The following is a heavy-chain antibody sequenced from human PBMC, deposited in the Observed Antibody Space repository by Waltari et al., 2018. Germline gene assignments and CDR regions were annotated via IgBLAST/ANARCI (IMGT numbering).Heavy chain of an antibody. CDR3: AKSPGFLEWPYFDH. V-gene: IGHV3-23*01. J-gene: IGHJ4*02. D-gene: IGHD3-3*01. CDR1: GFTISTYA. Sequence: EVHLLESGGGLVQPGGSLRLSCAASGFTISTYAMSWVRQAPGKGLEGVSVISGSGGTTYYADSVKGRFTISRDTSKNTLFLQMNSLRAEDTAEYYCAKSPGFLEWPYFDHWGQGTLATVSS. CDR2: ISGSGGTT.